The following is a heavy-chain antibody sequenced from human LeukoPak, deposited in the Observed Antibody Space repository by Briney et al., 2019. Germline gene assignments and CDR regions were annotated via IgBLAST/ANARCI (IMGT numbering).Heavy chain of an antibody. J-gene: IGHJ6*02. Sequence: PSETLSLTCTVSGGSISSYYWSWIRHPPGKGLEWIGYMYYSGSTNYNPSLKNRVTISVDTSKNQFSLKLSSVTAADTTVYYCASGSSTVKFYYGIDVWGRGTTVTVCS. CDR2: MYYSGST. CDR3: ASGSSTVKFYYGIDV. V-gene: IGHV4-59*01. CDR1: GGSISSYY. D-gene: IGHD4-17*01.